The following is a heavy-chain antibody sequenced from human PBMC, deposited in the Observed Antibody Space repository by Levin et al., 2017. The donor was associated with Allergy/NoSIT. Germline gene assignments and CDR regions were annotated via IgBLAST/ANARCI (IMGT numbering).Heavy chain of an antibody. J-gene: IGHJ3*02. Sequence: PGGSLRLSCTVSGGSISSYYWSWIRQPPGKGLEWIGYIYYSGSTNYNPSLKSRVTISVDTSKNQFSLKLSSVTAADTAVYYCARVWTTVVTHDAFDIWGQGTMVTVSS. CDR2: IYYSGST. CDR1: GGSISSYY. V-gene: IGHV4-59*01. D-gene: IGHD4-23*01. CDR3: ARVWTTVVTHDAFDI.